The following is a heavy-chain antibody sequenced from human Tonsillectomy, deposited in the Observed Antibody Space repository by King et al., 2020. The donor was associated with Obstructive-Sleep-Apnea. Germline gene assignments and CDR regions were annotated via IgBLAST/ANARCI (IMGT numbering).Heavy chain of an antibody. CDR2: ISGYNGNT. D-gene: IGHD6-13*01. CDR3: ARDLVTAASSD. CDR1: GYTFTNYG. J-gene: IGHJ4*02. Sequence: QLVQSGAEVKKPGASGKVSCKASGYTFTNYGIRWVRQAPGQGLEWMGWISGYNGNTNYAQNFQDRVTMTMDTSTTTVYMELRSMRSDDTAVYYCARDLVTAASSDWGQGTLVTVSS. V-gene: IGHV1-18*01.